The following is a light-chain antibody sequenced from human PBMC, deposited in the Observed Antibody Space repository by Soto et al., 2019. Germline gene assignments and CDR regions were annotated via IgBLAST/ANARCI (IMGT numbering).Light chain of an antibody. J-gene: IGKJ5*01. CDR1: QSLLHSNGDTY. Sequence: DIVMTQSPLSLPVTPGESASISCRSSQSLLHSNGDTYFDWYLQKPGQSPQLLIYLGSNRASGVPDRFSGSGSGTDFTLKISRVEAEDVGVYYCMQALQTPLTFGQGTRLEMK. CDR2: LGS. V-gene: IGKV2-28*01. CDR3: MQALQTPLT.